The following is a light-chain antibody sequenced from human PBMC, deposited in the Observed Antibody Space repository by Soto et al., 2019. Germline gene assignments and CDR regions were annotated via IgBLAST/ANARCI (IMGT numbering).Light chain of an antibody. V-gene: IGKV1-39*01. CDR1: QSISTY. J-gene: IGKJ5*01. Sequence: DIQMTQSPSSLSASVGDRVTIPCRASQSISTYLNWYQQKPGKAPKLLIYAASSLQSGVPSRFSGTGSGTDFTLTISSLQPEDFATYYCQQSYSTLLITFGQGTRLESK. CDR2: AAS. CDR3: QQSYSTLLIT.